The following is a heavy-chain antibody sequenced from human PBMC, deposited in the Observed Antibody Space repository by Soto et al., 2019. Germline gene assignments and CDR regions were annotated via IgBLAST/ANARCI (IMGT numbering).Heavy chain of an antibody. CDR3: ARGLSVAGTSY. J-gene: IGHJ4*02. CDR2: IYYSGST. Sequence: SETLSLTCTVSGGSIGSSNYYWGWIRQPPGKGLEWIGSIYYSGSTYYNPSLKSRVTISVDTSKNQFSLKLSSVTAADTAVYYCARGLSVAGTSYWGQGTLVTVSS. CDR1: GGSIGSSNYY. V-gene: IGHV4-39*01. D-gene: IGHD6-19*01.